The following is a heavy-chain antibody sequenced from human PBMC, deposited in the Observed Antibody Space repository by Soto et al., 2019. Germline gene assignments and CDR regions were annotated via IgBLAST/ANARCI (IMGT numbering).Heavy chain of an antibody. Sequence: ASVKVSCKASGYTFTGYYMHWVRQAPGQGLELMGWINPNSGGTNYAQKFQGWVTMTRDTSISTAYMELSRLRSDDTAVYYCARGLGYGVATIGVDYWGQGTLVTVSS. CDR2: INPNSGGT. CDR1: GYTFTGYY. D-gene: IGHD5-12*01. CDR3: ARGLGYGVATIGVDY. J-gene: IGHJ4*02. V-gene: IGHV1-2*04.